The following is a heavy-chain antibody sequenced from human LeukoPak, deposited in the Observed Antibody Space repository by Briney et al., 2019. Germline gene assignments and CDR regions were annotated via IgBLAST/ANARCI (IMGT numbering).Heavy chain of an antibody. J-gene: IGHJ3*02. CDR2: INSDGSST. Sequence: QPGGSLRLSCAASGFTFSSNWMHWVRQAPGKGLAWVSRINSDGSSTSYADSVKGRFTISRDNAKNTLYLQMNSLRAEDTAVYYCARASDSGSAFGIWGQGTMVTVSS. V-gene: IGHV3-74*01. CDR3: ARASDSGSAFGI. CDR1: GFTFSSNW. D-gene: IGHD3-22*01.